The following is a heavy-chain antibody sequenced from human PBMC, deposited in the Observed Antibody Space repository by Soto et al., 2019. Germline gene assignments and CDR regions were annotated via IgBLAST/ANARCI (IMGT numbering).Heavy chain of an antibody. D-gene: IGHD4-17*01. J-gene: IGHJ6*03. CDR1: GYTFTSQS. CDR3: ARGATYGDYTHYYYYYMDV. V-gene: IGHV1-2*04. CDR2: INPGNGGT. Sequence: ASVRVSCRASGYTFTSQSMHWVRQAPGQRLEWMGWINPGNGGTNYAQKFQGWVTMTRDTSISTAYMELSRLRSDDTAVYYCARGATYGDYTHYYYYYMDVWGKGTTVTVSS.